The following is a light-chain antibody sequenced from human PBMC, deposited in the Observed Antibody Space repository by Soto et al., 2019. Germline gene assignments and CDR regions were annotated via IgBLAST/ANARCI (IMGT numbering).Light chain of an antibody. CDR1: QSLLHSNGNTY. V-gene: IGKV2-28*01. CDR2: LGS. J-gene: IGKJ5*01. Sequence: EIVMTQSPRSLPVTPGEPASISCRSSQSLLHSNGNTYLDWYLQRPGQSPQLLIYLGSNRASGVPDRFNGSGSGTDFTLKISRVEAEDAGVYYCMQGLQNTFGQGTRLEIK. CDR3: MQGLQNT.